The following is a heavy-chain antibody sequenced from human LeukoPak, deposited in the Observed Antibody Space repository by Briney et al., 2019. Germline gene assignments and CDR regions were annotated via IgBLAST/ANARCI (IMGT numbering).Heavy chain of an antibody. CDR1: GYTFTGYY. V-gene: IGHV1-2*02. D-gene: IGHD2-2*01. CDR3: ARDQRCCSSTSCYGSLRWPGY. Sequence: ASVKVSCKASGYTFTGYYMHWARQAPGQGLEWMGWINPNSGGTNYAQKFQGRVTMTRDTSISTAYMELSRLRSDDTAVYYCARDQRCCSSTSCYGSLRWPGYWGQGTLVTVSS. CDR2: INPNSGGT. J-gene: IGHJ4*02.